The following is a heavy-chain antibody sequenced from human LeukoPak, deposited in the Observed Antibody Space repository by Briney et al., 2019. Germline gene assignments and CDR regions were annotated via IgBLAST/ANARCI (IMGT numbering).Heavy chain of an antibody. CDR3: ARAGARFHEIAVAALRGPFDY. CDR2: IYHSGST. D-gene: IGHD6-19*01. V-gene: IGHV4-4*02. CDR1: GPSISSSNW. J-gene: IGHJ4*02. Sequence: SPTLSLTCAVSGPSISSSNWWSWVRQPPGQGLEWIGEIYHSGSTNYNPSLKSRVTISVDKSKNQFSLKLSSVTAADTAVYYCARAGARFHEIAVAALRGPFDYWGQGTLVTVSS.